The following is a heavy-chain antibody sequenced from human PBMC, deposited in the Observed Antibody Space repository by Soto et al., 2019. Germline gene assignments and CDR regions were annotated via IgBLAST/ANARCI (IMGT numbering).Heavy chain of an antibody. V-gene: IGHV4-30-2*01. Sequence: QLQLQESGSGLVKPSQTLSLTCAVSGASISSGGYSWSWIRQPPGKGLEWIGYMYQSERTYYNSSFKSRVTMPVVRSKHQFSLKLSSVTAADTAMYYCARARYCSGGSCYSDYWGQGILVTVSS. J-gene: IGHJ4*02. D-gene: IGHD2-15*01. CDR3: ARARYCSGGSCYSDY. CDR1: GASISSGGYS. CDR2: MYQSERT.